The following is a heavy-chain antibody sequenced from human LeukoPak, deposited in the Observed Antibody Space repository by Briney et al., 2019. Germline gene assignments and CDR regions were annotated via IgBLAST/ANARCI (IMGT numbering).Heavy chain of an antibody. CDR1: GYTFTSYA. J-gene: IGHJ6*02. CDR2: ISPYNGNT. CDR3: ARDRNIVVVPAALYYNYYGMDV. D-gene: IGHD2-2*01. V-gene: IGHV1-18*01. Sequence: ASVKVSCKASGYTFTSYAMNWVRQAPGQGLEWVGWISPYNGNTNYAQKLQGRVTMTTDTSTSTAYMQLRSLRSDDTAVYYCARDRNIVVVPAALYYNYYGMDVWGQGTTVTVSS.